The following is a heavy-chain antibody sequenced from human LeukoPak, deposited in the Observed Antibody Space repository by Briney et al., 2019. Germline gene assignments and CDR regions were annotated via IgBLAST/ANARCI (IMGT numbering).Heavy chain of an antibody. D-gene: IGHD6-19*01. CDR2: INPSGGST. Sequence: GGSLRLSCAASEFTFSSYAMSWVRQAPGKGLQWVSTINPSGGSTYYADSVKGRFTISRGNSKNTLYLQMNSLRAEDTAVYYCAKDRYQWDKRVFDYWGQGTLVTVSS. CDR3: AKDRYQWDKRVFDY. V-gene: IGHV3-23*01. J-gene: IGHJ4*02. CDR1: EFTFSSYA.